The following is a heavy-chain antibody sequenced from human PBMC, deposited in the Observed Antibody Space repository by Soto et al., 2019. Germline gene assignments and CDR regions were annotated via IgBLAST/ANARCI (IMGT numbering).Heavy chain of an antibody. Sequence: ASVKVSCKVSGYTLTELSMHWVLQAPGKGLEWMGGFDPEDGETIYAQKFQGRVTMTEDTSTDTAYMELSSLRSEDTAVYYCATYYYDFWSGPDAFDIWGQGTMVTVSS. J-gene: IGHJ3*02. CDR2: FDPEDGET. D-gene: IGHD3-3*01. CDR3: ATYYYDFWSGPDAFDI. V-gene: IGHV1-24*01. CDR1: GYTLTELS.